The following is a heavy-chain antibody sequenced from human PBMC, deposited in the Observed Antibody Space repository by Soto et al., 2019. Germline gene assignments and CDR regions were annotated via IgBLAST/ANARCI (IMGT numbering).Heavy chain of an antibody. Sequence: PGGSLRLSCAASGFTFSSYGMHWVRQAPGKGLEWVAVIWYDGSNKYYADSVKGRFTISRDNSKNTLYLQMNSLRAEDTAVYYSARDPPHPLYYFDYWGQGTLVTVSS. CDR2: IWYDGSNK. J-gene: IGHJ4*02. CDR3: ARDPPHPLYYFDY. V-gene: IGHV3-33*01. CDR1: GFTFSSYG.